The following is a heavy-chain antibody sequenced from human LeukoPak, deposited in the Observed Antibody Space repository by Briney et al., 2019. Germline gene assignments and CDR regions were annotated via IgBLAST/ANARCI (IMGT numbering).Heavy chain of an antibody. CDR1: GFTFGVYA. D-gene: IGHD1-26*01. CDR3: AKAREEGYHYMDV. J-gene: IGHJ6*03. Sequence: GRSLRLSCAASGFTFGVYAMHSVRQAPGKGLESVSGIGLNSGYIDYGGSVKGRFTISRDNAKNYLYLQMNSLRAEDTALYYCAKAREEGYHYMDVWGKGTTVTVSS. V-gene: IGHV3-9*01. CDR2: IGLNSGYI.